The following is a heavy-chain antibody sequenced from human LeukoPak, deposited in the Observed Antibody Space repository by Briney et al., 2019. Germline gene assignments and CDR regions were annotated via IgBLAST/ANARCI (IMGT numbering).Heavy chain of an antibody. CDR2: ISYDGSNK. CDR3: ARETRGAFDI. V-gene: IGHV3-30*03. D-gene: IGHD1-1*01. J-gene: IGHJ3*02. CDR1: GFTFSSYG. Sequence: GGSLRLSCAASGFTFSSYGMHWVRQAPGKGLEWVAVISYDGSNKYYADSVKGRFAISRDNSKNTLYLQMNSLRAEDTAVHYCARETRGAFDIWGQGTMVTVSS.